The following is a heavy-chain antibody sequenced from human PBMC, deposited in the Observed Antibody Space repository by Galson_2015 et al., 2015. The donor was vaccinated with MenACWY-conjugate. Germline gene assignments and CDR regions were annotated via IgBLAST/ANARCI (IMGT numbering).Heavy chain of an antibody. J-gene: IGHJ5*02. Sequence: SAKVSCKASGGTFSSYGISWVRQAPGQGLEWMGAIIPIFGAANYAQRFQGRVTMTADESTTTAYMELSSLRSEDTAVYYCARDGHSSTWNQYNWFDPWGQGTLVTVSS. V-gene: IGHV1-69*13. CDR2: IIPIFGAA. CDR1: GGTFSSYG. CDR3: ARDGHSSTWNQYNWFDP. D-gene: IGHD6-13*01.